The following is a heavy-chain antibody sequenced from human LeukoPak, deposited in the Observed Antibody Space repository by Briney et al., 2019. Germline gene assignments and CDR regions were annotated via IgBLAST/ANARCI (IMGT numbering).Heavy chain of an antibody. D-gene: IGHD2-15*01. CDR3: ARFTSHCSGGSCYPDY. Sequence: KPSETLSLTCTVSGYSTSSGYYWGWIRQPPGKGLEWIGSIYHSGSTYYNPSLKSRVTISVDTSKNQFSLKLSSVTAADTAVYYCARFTSHCSGGSCYPDYWGQGTLVTVSS. V-gene: IGHV4-38-2*02. J-gene: IGHJ4*02. CDR2: IYHSGST. CDR1: GYSTSSGYY.